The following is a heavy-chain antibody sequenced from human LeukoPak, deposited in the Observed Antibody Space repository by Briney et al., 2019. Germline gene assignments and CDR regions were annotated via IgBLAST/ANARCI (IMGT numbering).Heavy chain of an antibody. CDR1: GFTFSSYG. J-gene: IGHJ4*02. CDR3: AKGGEQLVYSPYFDY. V-gene: IGHV3-30*02. Sequence: GGSLRLSCAASGFTFSSYGMHWVRQAPGKGLEWVAFIRYDGSNKYYADSVKGRFTISRDNSKNTLYLQMNSLRAEDTAVYYCAKGGEQLVYSPYFDYWGQGTLVAVSS. D-gene: IGHD6-6*01. CDR2: IRYDGSNK.